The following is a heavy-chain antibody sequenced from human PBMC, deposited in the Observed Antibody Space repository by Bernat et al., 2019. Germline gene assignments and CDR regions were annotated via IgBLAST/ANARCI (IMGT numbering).Heavy chain of an antibody. CDR3: ARDGAVVTPYYYYGMDV. J-gene: IGHJ6*02. CDR1: GGSISSGDYY. D-gene: IGHD4-23*01. Sequence: QVQLQESGPGLVKPSQTLSLTCTVSGGSISSGDYYWSWIRQPPGKRREWIGYIYYSGSTYYNPSLKSRVTISVDTSKNQFSLKLSAVTAADTAVYYCARDGAVVTPYYYYGMDVWGQGTTVTVSS. V-gene: IGHV4-30-4*01. CDR2: IYYSGST.